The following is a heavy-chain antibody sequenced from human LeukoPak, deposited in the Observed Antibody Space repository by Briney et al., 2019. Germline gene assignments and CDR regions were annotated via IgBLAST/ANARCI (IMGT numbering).Heavy chain of an antibody. J-gene: IGHJ4*02. D-gene: IGHD2-15*01. Sequence: GGALRLSCAASGVTFSSDSMSWVREAPGKGLEWVAVISDDGSNKYYAESVKGRVTISRDNSKKTQYLQMNSLRAEDTAVYYCATLADSPFDYWGQGTLVTVSS. CDR2: ISDDGSNK. CDR3: ATLADSPFDY. CDR1: GVTFSSDS. V-gene: IGHV3-30*03.